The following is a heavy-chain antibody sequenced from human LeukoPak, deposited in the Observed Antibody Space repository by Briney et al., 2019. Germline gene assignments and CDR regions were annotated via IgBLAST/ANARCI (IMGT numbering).Heavy chain of an antibody. J-gene: IGHJ6*03. D-gene: IGHD3-16*01. CDR2: IYHTGST. CDR3: ARGAGYYYYMDV. Sequence: SETLSLTCTVSGYSISNTYYWGWIRQPPGKGLESIGSIYHTGSTSYNPSLKSRVTISVDTSNNQFSLKLSSLTAADTAVYYCARGAGYYYYMDVWGKGTTVTVSS. CDR1: GYSISNTYY. V-gene: IGHV4-38-2*02.